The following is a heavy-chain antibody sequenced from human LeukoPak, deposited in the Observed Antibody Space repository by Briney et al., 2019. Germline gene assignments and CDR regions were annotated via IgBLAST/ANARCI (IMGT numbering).Heavy chain of an antibody. D-gene: IGHD6-13*01. V-gene: IGHV4-39*07. Sequence: PSETLSLTCTVSGGSINSSSYYGGWIRQPPGKGLEWIGSIYYSGSTYYNPSLKSRVTISVDTSKNQFSLKLSSVPAADTAVYYCARVRQQQLVPYYYYYYMDVWGKGTTVIVSS. J-gene: IGHJ6*03. CDR3: ARVRQQQLVPYYYYYYMDV. CDR2: IYYSGST. CDR1: GGSINSSSYY.